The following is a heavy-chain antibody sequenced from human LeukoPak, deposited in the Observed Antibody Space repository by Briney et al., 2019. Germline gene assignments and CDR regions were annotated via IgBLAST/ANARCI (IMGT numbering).Heavy chain of an antibody. J-gene: IGHJ4*02. D-gene: IGHD6-25*01. CDR3: AKSYPSGVGFFDY. CDR1: GFTFDDYA. Sequence: GGSLRLSCAASGFTFDDYAMHWVRQAPGKGLEWVSGISWNSDSIGYADSVKGRFTISRDNAKNSLYLQMNSLRAEDTALYYCAKSYPSGVGFFDYWGQGTLVTVSS. CDR2: ISWNSDSI. V-gene: IGHV3-9*01.